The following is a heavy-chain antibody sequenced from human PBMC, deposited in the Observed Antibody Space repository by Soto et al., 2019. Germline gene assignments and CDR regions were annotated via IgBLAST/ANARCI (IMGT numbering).Heavy chain of an antibody. CDR3: ARSPPTYGDHSAGYFDY. V-gene: IGHV4-59*12. Sequence: SETLSLTCTVSGGSINDYYWSWTRQPPGKGLEWIAYGLRPDYTGYNPSLRNRVTISSDTSKNQFSLRLISVTAADTAVYYCARSPPTYGDHSAGYFDYWGQGTLVTVSS. CDR2: GLRPDYT. CDR1: GGSINDYY. D-gene: IGHD4-17*01. J-gene: IGHJ4*02.